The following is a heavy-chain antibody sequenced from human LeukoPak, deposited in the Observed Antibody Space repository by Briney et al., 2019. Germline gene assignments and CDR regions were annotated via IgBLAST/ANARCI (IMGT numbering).Heavy chain of an antibody. Sequence: ASVKVSCKASGYTFTGYYMHWVRQAPGQGLEWMGWINPNSGGTSYAQKFQGRVTMTRDTSISTAYMELSRLRSDDTAVYYCANLGGYSGYDLSGYWGQGTLVTVSS. CDR1: GYTFTGYY. J-gene: IGHJ4*02. D-gene: IGHD5-12*01. CDR2: INPNSGGT. V-gene: IGHV1-2*02. CDR3: ANLGGYSGYDLSGY.